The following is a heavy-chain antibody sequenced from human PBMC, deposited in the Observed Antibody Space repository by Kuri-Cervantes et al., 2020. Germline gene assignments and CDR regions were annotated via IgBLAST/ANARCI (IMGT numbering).Heavy chain of an antibody. CDR1: GGSFSGYY. D-gene: IGHD6-6*01. V-gene: IGHV4-34*01. J-gene: IGHJ4*02. Sequence: SETLSLTCAVYGGSFSGYYWSWTRQPPGKGLEWIGEINHSGSTNYNPSLKSRVTISVDTSKNQFSLKLSSVTAADTAVYYCARGKSIAARLEGPPDYWGQGTLVTVSS. CDR3: ARGKSIAARLEGPPDY. CDR2: INHSGST.